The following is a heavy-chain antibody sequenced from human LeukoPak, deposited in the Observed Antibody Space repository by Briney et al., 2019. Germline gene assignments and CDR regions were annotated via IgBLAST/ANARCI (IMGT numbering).Heavy chain of an antibody. D-gene: IGHD3-10*01. Sequence: PGGSLRLSCAASGFTFSSYSMNWVRQAPGKGLEWVSSISSSSSYIYYADSVKGRFTISRDNAKNSLYLQMNSLRAEDTALYYCASARWFGELLDNWFDPWGQGTLVTVSS. CDR1: GFTFSSYS. CDR3: ASARWFGELLDNWFDP. CDR2: ISSSSSYI. J-gene: IGHJ5*02. V-gene: IGHV3-21*04.